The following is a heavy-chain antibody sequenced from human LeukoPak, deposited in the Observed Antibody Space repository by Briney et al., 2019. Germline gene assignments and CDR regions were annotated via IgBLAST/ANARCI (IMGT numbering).Heavy chain of an antibody. V-gene: IGHV4-38-2*02. CDR3: TRLSHVAGAAKVSWFDP. Sequence: SETLSLTCSVSAYSISNGFLWGWIRQPPGKGLEWIASIYHSGTTYYNPSLKSRVTASVDTSKNQFSLRLSSATAADTAVYYCTRLSHVAGAAKVSWFDPWGQGTLVTVSS. CDR1: AYSISNGFL. CDR2: IYHSGTT. D-gene: IGHD1-26*01. J-gene: IGHJ5*02.